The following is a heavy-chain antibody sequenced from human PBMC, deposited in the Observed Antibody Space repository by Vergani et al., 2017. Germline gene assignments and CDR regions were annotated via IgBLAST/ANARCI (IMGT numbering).Heavy chain of an antibody. D-gene: IGHD2/OR15-2a*01. V-gene: IGHV4-30-4*08. CDR3: ARVSRVRSVFDAFDI. Sequence: QLQLQESGPGLVKPSETLSLTCTVSGGSVSSGSYYWSWIRQPPGKGLEWIGYIYYSGSTYYNPSLKSRVTISVDTSKNQFSLKLSSVTAADTAVYYCARVSRVRSVFDAFDIWGQGTMVTVSS. CDR1: GGSVSSGSYY. CDR2: IYYSGST. J-gene: IGHJ3*02.